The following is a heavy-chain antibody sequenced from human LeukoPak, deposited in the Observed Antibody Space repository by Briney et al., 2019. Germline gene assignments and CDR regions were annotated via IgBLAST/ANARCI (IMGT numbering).Heavy chain of an antibody. CDR3: AKGLNYESSAAFDY. CDR1: GFAFSSYA. CDR2: ISGSGGST. D-gene: IGHD3-22*01. Sequence: GGSLRLSCTASGFAFSSYAMTWVRQAPGKGPEWVSGISGSGGSTYYADSVKGRFTISRDNSRNTLYLQMNSLRAADTAVYYCAKGLNYESSAAFDYWGQGTLVTVSS. V-gene: IGHV3-23*01. J-gene: IGHJ4*02.